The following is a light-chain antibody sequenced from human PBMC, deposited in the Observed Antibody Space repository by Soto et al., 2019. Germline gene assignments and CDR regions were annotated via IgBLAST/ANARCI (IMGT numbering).Light chain of an antibody. Sequence: VMTQSPVTLSVYPGESATLSCRASQSVDGYLAWYQQKPGQAPRLLIYGASTRATGVTARFRGGGSGTDFTLTISGLEPEDFAVYYCQQYGNSRGTFGQGTKVDIK. V-gene: IGKV3-15*01. J-gene: IGKJ1*01. CDR2: GAS. CDR1: QSVDGY. CDR3: QQYGNSRGT.